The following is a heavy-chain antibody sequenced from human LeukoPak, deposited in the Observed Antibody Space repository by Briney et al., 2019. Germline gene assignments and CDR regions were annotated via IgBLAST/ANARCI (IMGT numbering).Heavy chain of an antibody. V-gene: IGHV1-2*02. J-gene: IGHJ4*02. CDR2: INPNSGGT. D-gene: IGHD1-1*01. CDR3: ARGIVQLERPSFDY. Sequence: ASVKVSCKASGDTFTGYYMHWVRQAPGQGLEWMGWINPNSGGTNYAQKFQGRITMTRDTSISTAYMELSRLRSDDTAVYYCARGIVQLERPSFDYLGQGTLVTVSS. CDR1: GDTFTGYY.